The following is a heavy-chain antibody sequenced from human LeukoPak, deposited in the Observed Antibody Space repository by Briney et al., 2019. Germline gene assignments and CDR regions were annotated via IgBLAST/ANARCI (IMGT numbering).Heavy chain of an antibody. V-gene: IGHV1-69*13. Sequence: SVKVSCKASGGTFSSYAISWVRQAPGQGLEWMGGIIPIFGTANYAQKFQGRVTITADESTSTAYMELSSLRSEDTAVYYCARPTVTTPDDAFDIWGRGTMVTVSS. CDR2: IIPIFGTA. CDR1: GGTFSSYA. D-gene: IGHD4-17*01. CDR3: ARPTVTTPDDAFDI. J-gene: IGHJ3*02.